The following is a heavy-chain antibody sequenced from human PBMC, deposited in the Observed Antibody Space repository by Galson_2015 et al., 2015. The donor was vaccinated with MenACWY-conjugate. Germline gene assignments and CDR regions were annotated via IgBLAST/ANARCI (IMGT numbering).Heavy chain of an antibody. J-gene: IGHJ4*02. CDR1: GFTFSSYA. CDR2: IWYDGSNK. V-gene: IGHV3-33*01. D-gene: IGHD1-26*01. CDR3: AREQWELGVLGTNFDY. Sequence: SLRLSCAASGFTFSSYAMNWVRQAPGKGLEWVAVIWYDGSNKYYADSVKGRFTISRDNSKNTLYLQMNSLRAEDTAVYYCAREQWELGVLGTNFDYWGQGTLVTVSS.